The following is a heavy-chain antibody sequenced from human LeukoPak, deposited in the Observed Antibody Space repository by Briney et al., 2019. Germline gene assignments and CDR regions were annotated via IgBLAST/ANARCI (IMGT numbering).Heavy chain of an antibody. J-gene: IGHJ6*02. CDR3: ARHGYSYGMDV. CDR1: GFTFSSYT. V-gene: IGHV4-39*01. D-gene: IGHD3-22*01. Sequence: GSLRLSCAASGFTFSSYTMNWVRQPPGKGLEWIGSIYYSGSTYYNPSLKSRVTISVDTSKNQFSLKLSSVTAADTAVYYCARHGYSYGMDVWGQGTTVPVSS. CDR2: IYYSGST.